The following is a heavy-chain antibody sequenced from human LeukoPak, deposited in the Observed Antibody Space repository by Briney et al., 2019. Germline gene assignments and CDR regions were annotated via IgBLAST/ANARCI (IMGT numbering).Heavy chain of an antibody. V-gene: IGHV4-59*01. J-gene: IGHJ5*02. Sequence: TETLSLTCTVSGGSISSYYWSWIRQPPGKGLEWIGYIYYSGSTNYNPSLKSRVTVSVDTSKNQFSLKLSSVTAADTAVYYCARSSSGWHNWFDPWGQGTLVTVSS. D-gene: IGHD6-19*01. CDR3: ARSSSGWHNWFDP. CDR1: GGSISSYY. CDR2: IYYSGST.